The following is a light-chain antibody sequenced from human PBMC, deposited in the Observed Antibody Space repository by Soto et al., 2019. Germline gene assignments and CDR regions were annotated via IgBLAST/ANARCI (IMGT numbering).Light chain of an antibody. V-gene: IGKV3-20*01. CDR3: QPYRSSPPEFT. Sequence: EIVLTQSPGTLSLSAGERATLSCRASQTISSNYLAWYQQKPGQAPRLLIFGASYRATGIPDRFRGSGSGTDFTLTISRLEPEDFAVYYCQPYRSSPPEFTFGPGTKVDIK. CDR2: GAS. J-gene: IGKJ3*01. CDR1: QTISSNY.